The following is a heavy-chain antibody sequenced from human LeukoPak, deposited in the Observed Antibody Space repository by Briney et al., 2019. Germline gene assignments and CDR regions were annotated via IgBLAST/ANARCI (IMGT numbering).Heavy chain of an antibody. D-gene: IGHD3-9*01. V-gene: IGHV1-2*02. CDR1: RYTFTGYY. J-gene: IGHJ6*02. CDR2: INPKSGAT. Sequence: ASVKVSCKASRYTFTGYYIHWVRQAPGQGLEWMGWINPKSGATNYAQNFQGTVTMTRDTSISTAYMELRSLRSDDTAVYYCARSLKRYFDWLWPPNYYGMDVWGQGTTVTVSS. CDR3: ARSLKRYFDWLWPPNYYGMDV.